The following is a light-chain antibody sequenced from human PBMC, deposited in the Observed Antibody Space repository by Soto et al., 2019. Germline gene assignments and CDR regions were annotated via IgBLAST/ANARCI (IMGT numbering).Light chain of an antibody. CDR3: SSYTSATTYV. Sequence: SVLTQPASVSGSPGPSITISCTGTSSDVGAYNYDSWYQQYPGQAPKVIIYDVSHRPAGVSNRFSGSKAGNTASLTISGLQTQDEADYYCSSYTSATTYVFGTGTKVTVL. V-gene: IGLV2-14*01. J-gene: IGLJ1*01. CDR2: DVS. CDR1: SSDVGAYNY.